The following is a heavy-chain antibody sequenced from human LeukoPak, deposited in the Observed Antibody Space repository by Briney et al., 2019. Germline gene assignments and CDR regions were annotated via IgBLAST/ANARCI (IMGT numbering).Heavy chain of an antibody. J-gene: IGHJ6*03. V-gene: IGHV4-39*07. CDR3: ARDRGYSYGYYYYYMDV. CDR1: GGSISSSTYY. D-gene: IGHD5-18*01. Sequence: SETLSLTCTVSGGSISSSTYYWGWIRQPPGKGLGWLGSIFYSGSTYYNPSLKSRVTISVDTSKNQFSLKLSSVTAADTAVYYCARDRGYSYGYYYYYMDVWGKGTTVTISS. CDR2: IFYSGST.